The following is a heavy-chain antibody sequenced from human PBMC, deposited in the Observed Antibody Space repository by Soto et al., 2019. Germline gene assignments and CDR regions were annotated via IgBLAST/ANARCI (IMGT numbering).Heavy chain of an antibody. CDR3: TTGSVEGV. CDR1: GFTFYNSW. CDR2: IKRNSDGGRT. J-gene: IGHJ6*02. V-gene: IGHV3-15*07. Sequence: EVQLVESGGGLVKPGGSLRLSCEASGFTFYNSWMNWVRQAPGKGLEWVGRIKRNSDGGRTDYAAPVKGRFTISRDDSENMLYLQMNSLKTEDTAVYYCTTGSVEGVWGQGTTVSVSS. D-gene: IGHD2-15*01.